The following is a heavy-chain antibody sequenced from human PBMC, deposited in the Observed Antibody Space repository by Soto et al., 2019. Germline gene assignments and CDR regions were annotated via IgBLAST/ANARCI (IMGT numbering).Heavy chain of an antibody. CDR2: FDPEDGET. CDR3: ATDRGYCSSTSCYFWFDP. J-gene: IGHJ5*02. CDR1: GYTLTELS. D-gene: IGHD2-2*01. Sequence: VQLVQSGAEVKKPGASVKVSCKVSGYTLTELSMHWVRQAPGKGLEWMGGFDPEDGETIYAQKFQGRVTMTEDTSTDTAYMELSSLRSEDTAVYYCATDRGYCSSTSCYFWFDPWGQGTLVTVSS. V-gene: IGHV1-24*01.